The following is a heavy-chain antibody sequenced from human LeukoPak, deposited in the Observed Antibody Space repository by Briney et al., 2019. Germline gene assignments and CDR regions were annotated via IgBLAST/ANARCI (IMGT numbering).Heavy chain of an antibody. Sequence: ASVKVSCKASGYTFTSYYMHWVRQAPGQGPEWMGIINPSGGSTSYAQKFQGRVTMTRDTSTSTVYMELSSLRSEDTAVYYCARALRDYAAHWSGYYGMDVWGQGTTVTVSS. V-gene: IGHV1-46*01. CDR1: GYTFTSYY. CDR3: ARALRDYAAHWSGYYGMDV. CDR2: INPSGGST. J-gene: IGHJ6*02. D-gene: IGHD2-2*01.